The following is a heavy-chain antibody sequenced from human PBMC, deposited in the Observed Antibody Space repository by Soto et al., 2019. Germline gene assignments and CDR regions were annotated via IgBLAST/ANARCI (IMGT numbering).Heavy chain of an antibody. Sequence: GGSLRISCAASGFTFSSYGMHWVRQAPGKGLEWVAVISYDGSNKYYADSVKGRFTISRDNSKNTLYLQMNSLRAEDTAVYYCAKALRLHDAFDIWGQGTMVTVSS. J-gene: IGHJ3*02. V-gene: IGHV3-30*18. CDR3: AKALRLHDAFDI. CDR2: ISYDGSNK. D-gene: IGHD5-12*01. CDR1: GFTFSSYG.